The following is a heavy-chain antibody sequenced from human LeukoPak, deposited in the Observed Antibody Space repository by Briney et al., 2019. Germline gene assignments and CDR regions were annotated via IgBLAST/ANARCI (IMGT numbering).Heavy chain of an antibody. J-gene: IGHJ4*02. Sequence: GGSLRLSCAASDFSFITYAMSWVRQAPGKGLEWVSAISGSGGSTYYADSVKGWFTISRDNSKNTLYLQMNSLRAEDTAVYYCAKGSSSSEDYWGQGTLVTVSS. CDR1: DFSFITYA. V-gene: IGHV3-23*01. D-gene: IGHD6-13*01. CDR2: ISGSGGST. CDR3: AKGSSSSEDY.